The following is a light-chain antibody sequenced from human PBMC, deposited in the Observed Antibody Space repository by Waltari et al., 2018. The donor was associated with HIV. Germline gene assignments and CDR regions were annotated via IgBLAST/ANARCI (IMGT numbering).Light chain of an antibody. J-gene: IGKJ2*01. CDR2: LGS. Sequence: DIVMTQSPLSLPVTPGEPASIPCRSSQSLLHSNGYNYLDWYLQKPGQSPQLLIYLGSNRASGVPDRFSGSGSGTDFTLKISRVEAEDVGVYYCMQALQTPYTFGLGTKLQIK. V-gene: IGKV2-28*01. CDR1: QSLLHSNGYNY. CDR3: MQALQTPYT.